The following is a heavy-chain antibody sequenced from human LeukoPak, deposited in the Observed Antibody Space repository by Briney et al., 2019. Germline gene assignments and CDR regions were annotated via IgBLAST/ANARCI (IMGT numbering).Heavy chain of an antibody. Sequence: QPGGSLRLPCSASGFTFYTYGMHWVRQAPGKGLEYVSGIGPDGGTTYYANSVKGRFTISRDNSKSMVYLQMGSLTADDMAVYYCARGAQLTDYWGQGTLVTVSS. CDR3: ARGAQLTDY. J-gene: IGHJ4*02. CDR1: GFTFYTYG. D-gene: IGHD6-13*01. CDR2: IGPDGGTT. V-gene: IGHV3-64*01.